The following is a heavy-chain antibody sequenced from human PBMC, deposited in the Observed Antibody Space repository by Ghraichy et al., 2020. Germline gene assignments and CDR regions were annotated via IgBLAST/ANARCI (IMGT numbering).Heavy chain of an antibody. CDR2: IIPVFATT. CDR1: GGTFDNYG. V-gene: IGHV1-69*13. J-gene: IGHJ4*02. CDR3: ARERLGEFLFDY. Sequence: SVKVSCKASGGTFDNYGITWGRQAPGQGLEWMGVIIPVFATTTYAQKFQGRLTISADESTSTAYMELSSLRFEDTAVYSGARERLGEFLFDYWGQGTLVTVSS. D-gene: IGHD3-16*01.